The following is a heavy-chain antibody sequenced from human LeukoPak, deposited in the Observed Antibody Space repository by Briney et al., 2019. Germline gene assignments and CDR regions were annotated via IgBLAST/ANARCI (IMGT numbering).Heavy chain of an antibody. CDR1: GGSISSYY. CDR3: ARGRTAMVFDY. CDR2: MYDSGSA. J-gene: IGHJ4*02. Sequence: SETLSLTCTVSGGSISSYYWSWIRQPPGKGLELIGYMYDSGSANYNPSLKSRVTISVDTSKNQFSLKLSSVTAADTAVYYCARGRTAMVFDYWGQGTLVTVSS. D-gene: IGHD5-18*01. V-gene: IGHV4-59*01.